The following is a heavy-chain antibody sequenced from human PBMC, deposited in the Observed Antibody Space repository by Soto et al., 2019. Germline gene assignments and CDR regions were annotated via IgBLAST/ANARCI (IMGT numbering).Heavy chain of an antibody. CDR1: GFPFSLYL. CDR2: MNHNSGYA. D-gene: IGHD3-10*01. V-gene: IGHV3-23*01. CDR3: TTDQSRNLNHGDYYYYGMDL. Sequence: EVQLLESGGGLLQPGGSLRLSCADSGFPFSLYLMSWVRHAPGKELELVALMNHNSGYAYYTDSVKGRFTISRDNSKNTLYLQMNSLRADDTSGYYCTTDQSRNLNHGDYYYYGMDLWGQGTTFTVS. J-gene: IGHJ6*02.